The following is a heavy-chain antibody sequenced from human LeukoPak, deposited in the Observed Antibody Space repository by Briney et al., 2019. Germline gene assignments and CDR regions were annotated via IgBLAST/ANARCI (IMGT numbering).Heavy chain of an antibody. Sequence: GGSLRLSCATSGFTFRNYAMSWVRQAPGKGLEWVSAFSGSGGSTYYADSVKGRFTISRDNSKNTLYLQMNSLRADDTAVYYCAKETGSPFSGDYSYWGQGTLVTVSS. CDR1: GFTFRNYA. CDR2: FSGSGGST. J-gene: IGHJ4*02. D-gene: IGHD4-17*01. V-gene: IGHV3-23*01. CDR3: AKETGSPFSGDYSY.